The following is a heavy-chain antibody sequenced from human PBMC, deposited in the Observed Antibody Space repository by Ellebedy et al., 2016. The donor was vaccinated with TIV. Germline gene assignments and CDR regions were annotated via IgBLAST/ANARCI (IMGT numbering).Heavy chain of an antibody. CDR1: GYTFTSYG. D-gene: IGHD1-26*01. V-gene: IGHV1-18*01. J-gene: IGHJ3*02. Sequence: ASVKVSCXASGYTFTSYGISWVRQAPGQGLEWMGWISAYNGNTNYAQKLQGRVTMTTDTSTSTAYMELRSLRSDDTAVYYCARDRIVGATKGDDAFDIWGQGTMVTVSS. CDR3: ARDRIVGATKGDDAFDI. CDR2: ISAYNGNT.